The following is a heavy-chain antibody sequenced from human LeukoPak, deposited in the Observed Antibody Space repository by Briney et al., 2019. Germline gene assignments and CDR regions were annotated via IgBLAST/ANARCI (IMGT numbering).Heavy chain of an antibody. CDR2: INHRGST. D-gene: IGHD3-3*01. CDR3: ARRRFLEWLTG. CDR1: GGSFSGYY. V-gene: IGHV4-34*01. Sequence: SETLSLTCGVYGGSFSGYYWTWIRQPPGKGLEWIGEINHRGSTNYNPSLKSRVTISVDTSKNGFSLNLDSVTAADTAVYYCARRRFLEWLTGWGQGTLVTVSS. J-gene: IGHJ4*02.